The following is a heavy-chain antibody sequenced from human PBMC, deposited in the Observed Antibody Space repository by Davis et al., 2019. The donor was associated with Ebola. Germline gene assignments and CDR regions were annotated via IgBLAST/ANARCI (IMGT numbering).Heavy chain of an antibody. D-gene: IGHD2-15*01. CDR1: GYTFNSHG. J-gene: IGHJ6*02. V-gene: IGHV1-18*01. CDR3: AANIVLAPDNYYYYYGMDV. CDR2: ISAYSGST. Sequence: ASVKVSCKASGYTFNSHGISWVRQAPGQGLEWMGWISAYSGSTNYAEKFQGRVTMTTDTSTSTAYMELRSLKFDDTAVYYCAANIVLAPDNYYYYYGMDVWGQGTTVTVSS.